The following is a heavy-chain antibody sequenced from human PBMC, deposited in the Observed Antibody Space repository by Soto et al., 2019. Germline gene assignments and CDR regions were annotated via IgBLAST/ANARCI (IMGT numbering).Heavy chain of an antibody. J-gene: IGHJ6*02. V-gene: IGHV4-39*01. Sequence: LETLSLTCTVSGGSVSSSSYYWGWIRQPPGKGLEWIGSIYYSGSTYYNPSLKSRVTISVDASNYQFSLRLSSVTAADTAVYYCARQHYYYGMDVWGQGTTVS. CDR3: ARQHYYYGMDV. CDR2: IYYSGST. CDR1: GGSVSSSSYY.